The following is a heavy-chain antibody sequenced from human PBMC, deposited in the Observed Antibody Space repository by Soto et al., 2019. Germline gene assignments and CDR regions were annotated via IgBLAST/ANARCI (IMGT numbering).Heavy chain of an antibody. CDR3: GREGQRLAQEDYYQFNGMDV. D-gene: IGHD3-9*01. J-gene: IGHJ6*02. CDR1: GYNFTRFG. CDR2: MGAHSSQT. Sequence: QFQLVQSGAEVKKPGASVKVSCKASGYNFTRFGISWVRQAPGQGLEWMGWMGAHSSQTRYAAKFQGRLSMTTDASMSTAYIDLRSLRSDDTALYYCGREGQRLAQEDYYQFNGMDVWGQGTTVIVSS. V-gene: IGHV1-18*01.